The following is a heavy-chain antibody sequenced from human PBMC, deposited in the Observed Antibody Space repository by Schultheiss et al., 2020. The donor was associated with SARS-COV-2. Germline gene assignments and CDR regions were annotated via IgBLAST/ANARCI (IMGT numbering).Heavy chain of an antibody. J-gene: IGHJ4*02. Sequence: ASVKVSCKASGYTFTSYGISWVRQAPGQGLEWMGWISAYNGNTNYAQKLQGRVTMTTDTSTSTAYMELSSLRTEDTAVYYCATRGSSGWYWDYWGQGTLVTVSS. CDR1: GYTFTSYG. CDR2: ISAYNGNT. D-gene: IGHD6-19*01. V-gene: IGHV1-18*04. CDR3: ATRGSSGWYWDY.